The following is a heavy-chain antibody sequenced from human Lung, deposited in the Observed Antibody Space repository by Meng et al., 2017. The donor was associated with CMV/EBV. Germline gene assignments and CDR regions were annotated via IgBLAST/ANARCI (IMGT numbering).Heavy chain of an antibody. D-gene: IGHD6-19*01. CDR1: GYTITDYN. V-gene: IGHV1-2*02. CDR3: ARSSGWSRFDY. Sequence: QEQVVQSGAVMKKAGSSVEVSCKASGYTITDYNIHWVRQAPGQGFQWRGWINPNDDTNYAQNFQGRVTMTRDMSINTIYMELSRLTSEDTAVYYCARSSGWSRFDYWGHGTLVTVSS. CDR2: INPNDDT. J-gene: IGHJ4*01.